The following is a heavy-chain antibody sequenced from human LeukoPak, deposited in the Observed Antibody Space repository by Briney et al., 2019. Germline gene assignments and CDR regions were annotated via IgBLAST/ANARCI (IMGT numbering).Heavy chain of an antibody. D-gene: IGHD3-3*01. CDR3: AKDRDFWSGYLVDAFDI. J-gene: IGHJ3*02. CDR2: ISGSGDTT. V-gene: IGHV3-23*01. CDR1: GFTFSSYA. Sequence: GGSLRLSCAASGFTFSSYAMSWVRQAPGKGLEWVSAISGSGDTTYYADSVKGRFTISRDNSKNALYLQMNSLRAEDTAVYYCAKDRDFWSGYLVDAFDIWAKGQWSPSLQ.